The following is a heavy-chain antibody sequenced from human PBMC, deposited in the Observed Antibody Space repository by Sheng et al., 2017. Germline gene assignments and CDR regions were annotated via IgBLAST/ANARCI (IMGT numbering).Heavy chain of an antibody. Sequence: QVHLQESGPGLVKPSQTLSLTCTVSGGSISSGDYFWSWIRQPPGKGLEWLGYIYDNENTYYTPSLESRISMSVDTSKNQFSLKLTSVTAADTAVYYRAREGEDGNYGAADWGQGTLVTVSS. J-gene: IGHJ4*02. V-gene: IGHV4-30-4*08. CDR2: IYDNENT. CDR3: AREGEDGNYGAAD. CDR1: GGSISSGDYF. D-gene: IGHD4-17*01.